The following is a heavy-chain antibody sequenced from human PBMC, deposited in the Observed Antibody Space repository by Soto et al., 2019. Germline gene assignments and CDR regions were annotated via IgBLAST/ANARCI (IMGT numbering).Heavy chain of an antibody. CDR2: IQDDGGDE. CDR3: AGGSGWISDS. D-gene: IGHD6-19*01. CDR1: GFTFSPYW. V-gene: IGHV3-7*05. Sequence: EVQLVESGGGLVQPGGSLRLSCAASGFTFSPYWMSWVRQAPGKGLEWVAIIQDDGGDEHYLEAVRGRFTISIDNAKKSLYLAMYILTVEDTAVYYCAGGSGWISDSWGQGTLVTVSS. J-gene: IGHJ4*02.